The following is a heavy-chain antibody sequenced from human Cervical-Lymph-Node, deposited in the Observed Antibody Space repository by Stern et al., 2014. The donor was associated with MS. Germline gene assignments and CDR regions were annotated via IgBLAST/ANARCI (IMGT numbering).Heavy chain of an antibody. Sequence: QVQLQESGPGLVKPSQTLSLTCAVTGGSISSAEYYWSWIRQSPGNGLEWIGYIHYSATTYYNPSLKSRVTISVDKSKKQFSLNLRSVTAADTAVYYCSRDADGYSLVFGYWGRGTLVTVSS. V-gene: IGHV4-30-4*01. CDR2: IHYSATT. CDR3: SRDADGYSLVFGY. CDR1: GGSISSAEYY. D-gene: IGHD5-24*01. J-gene: IGHJ4*02.